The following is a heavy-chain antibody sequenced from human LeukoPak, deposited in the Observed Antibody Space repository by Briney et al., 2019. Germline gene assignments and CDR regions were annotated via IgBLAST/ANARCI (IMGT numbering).Heavy chain of an antibody. CDR1: GYTFTSYY. D-gene: IGHD6-19*01. J-gene: IGHJ6*02. CDR2: INPSGGST. V-gene: IGHV1-46*01. CDR3: ARAKVAGPQNYYYYYGMDV. Sequence: ASVKVSCKASGYTFTSYYMHWVRQAPGQGLEWMGIINPSGGSTSYAQKFQGRDTMTRDTSTSTVYMELSSLRSEDTAVYYCARAKVAGPQNYYYYYGMDVWGQGTTVTVSS.